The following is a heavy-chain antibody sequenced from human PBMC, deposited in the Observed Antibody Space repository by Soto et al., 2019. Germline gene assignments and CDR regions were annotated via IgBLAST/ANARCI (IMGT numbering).Heavy chain of an antibody. V-gene: IGHV1-69*01. J-gene: IGHJ4*02. CDR1: GDGNSGYR. CDR3: VRASGGKLSRS. Sequence: NRYRKTAGDGNSGYRSNWVIHEKRQGLEWVGGSVPVYRTADYAQKFQGRVPITADESARTSYMELRSLKSHDTAVSYCVRASGGKLSRSWGQGSLVTVSS. CDR2: SVPVYRTA. D-gene: IGHD6-13*01.